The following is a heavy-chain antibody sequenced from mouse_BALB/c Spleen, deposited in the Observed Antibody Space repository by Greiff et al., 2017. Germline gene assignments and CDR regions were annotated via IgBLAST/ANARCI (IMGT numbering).Heavy chain of an antibody. J-gene: IGHJ3*01. CDR2: IAPGSGST. CDR3: ERSIYYDPAWFAY. V-gene: IGHV1S41*01. CDR1: GYTFTSYW. Sequence: DLVKPGASVKLSCKASGYTFTSYWINWIKQRPGQGLEWIGRIAPGSGSTYYNEMFKGKATLTVDTSSSTAYIQLSSLSSEDSAVYFCERSIYYDPAWFAYWGQGTLVTVSA. D-gene: IGHD2-4*01.